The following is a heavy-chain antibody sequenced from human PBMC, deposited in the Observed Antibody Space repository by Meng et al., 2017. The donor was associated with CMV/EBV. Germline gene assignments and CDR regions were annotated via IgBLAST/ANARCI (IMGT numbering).Heavy chain of an antibody. V-gene: IGHV3-53*05. CDR1: FTVSSNY. CDR2: IYSGGST. Sequence: FTVSSNYMSWVRQAPGKGLEWVSVIYSGGSTYYADSVKGRFTISRDNSKNTLYLQMNSLRAEDTAVYYCARDRRQVGATYYYYGMDVWGQGTTVTVSS. CDR3: ARDRRQVGATYYYYGMDV. J-gene: IGHJ6*02. D-gene: IGHD1-26*01.